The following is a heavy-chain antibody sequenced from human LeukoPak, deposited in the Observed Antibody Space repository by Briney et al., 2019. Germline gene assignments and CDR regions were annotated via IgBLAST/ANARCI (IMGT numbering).Heavy chain of an antibody. V-gene: IGHV1-69*01. CDR2: IIPIFGTA. CDR1: GGTFSSYA. D-gene: IGHD6-19*01. Sequence: SVKVSCKASGGTFSSYAISWVRQAPGQGLEWMGGIIPIFGTANYAQKFQGRVTITADESTSTAYMELSSLRSEDTAVYYCARHKAIAVASTSLALPDYWGQGTLVTVSS. CDR3: ARHKAIAVASTSLALPDY. J-gene: IGHJ4*02.